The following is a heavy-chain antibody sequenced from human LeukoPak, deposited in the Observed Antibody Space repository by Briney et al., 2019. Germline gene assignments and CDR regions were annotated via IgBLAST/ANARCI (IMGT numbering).Heavy chain of an antibody. J-gene: IGHJ3*02. CDR2: FDPEDGET. D-gene: IGHD3-3*01. CDR1: GYTLTELS. V-gene: IGHV1-24*01. CDR3: ATVPQLRFLEWLWNAFDI. Sequence: ASVKVSCKVSGYTLTELSMHWVRQAPGKGLEWMGGFDPEDGETIYAQKFQGRVTMTEDTSTDTAYMELSSLRSEDTAVYYCATVPQLRFLEWLWNAFDIWGQGTMVTVSS.